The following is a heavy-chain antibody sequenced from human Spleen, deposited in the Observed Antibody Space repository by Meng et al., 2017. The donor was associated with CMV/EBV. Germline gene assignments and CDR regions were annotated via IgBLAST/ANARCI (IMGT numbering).Heavy chain of an antibody. D-gene: IGHD2/OR15-2a*01. J-gene: IGHJ2*01. V-gene: IGHV3-30-3*01. CDR1: GFTFSSYA. CDR2: ISYDGSNK. CDR3: ARETVSKYYTKWYFDL. Sequence: GESLKISCAASGFTFSSYAMHWVRQAPGKGLEWVAVISYDGSNKYYADSVKGRFTISRNNSKNTLYLKMNSLSTEDTAVYNCARETVSKYYTKWYFDLWGRGTLVTVSS.